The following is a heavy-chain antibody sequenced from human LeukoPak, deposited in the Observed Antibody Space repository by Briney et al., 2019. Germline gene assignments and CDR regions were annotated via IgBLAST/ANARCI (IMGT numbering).Heavy chain of an antibody. D-gene: IGHD1-26*01. CDR2: ISAYNGNT. CDR3: ARARGSGSYWDWYYYYYMDV. CDR1: GYTFTSYG. Sequence: GASVKVSCKASGYTFTSYGISWVRQAPGQGLEWMGWISAYNGNTNYAQKLQGRVTMTTDTSTSTAYMELRSLRSDDTAVYYCARARGSGSYWDWYYYYYMDVWGKGTTVTVSS. V-gene: IGHV1-18*01. J-gene: IGHJ6*03.